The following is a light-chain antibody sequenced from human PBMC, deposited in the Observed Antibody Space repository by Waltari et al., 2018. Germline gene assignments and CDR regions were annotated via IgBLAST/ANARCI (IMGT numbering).Light chain of an antibody. Sequence: IQLTQSPSSLSASVGDRVTITCRASQSISNYLDWYQQKPGKAPKLLIYAASTLQSGVPSRFSGSGSGTDFTLTISSLQPEDFATYYCQQSNSNQYTFGQGTKVEIK. V-gene: IGKV1-39*01. CDR1: QSISNY. CDR3: QQSNSNQYT. J-gene: IGKJ2*01. CDR2: AAS.